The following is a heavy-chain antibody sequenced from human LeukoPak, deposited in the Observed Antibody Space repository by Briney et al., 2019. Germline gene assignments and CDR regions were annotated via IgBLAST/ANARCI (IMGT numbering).Heavy chain of an antibody. V-gene: IGHV4-39*07. Sequence: SETMPFTGTAAGSSSSSARYYLGRIRQPPVKWLEWIRNINHSGSTNYTPPLKSRVTISVDTSKNQLYLQMNTVTTADTGVYYCARVGAYYGYWGFDYWGQGTLVTVSS. CDR3: ARVGAYYGYWGFDY. CDR2: INHSGST. J-gene: IGHJ4*02. CDR1: GSSSSSARYY. D-gene: IGHD3/OR15-3a*01.